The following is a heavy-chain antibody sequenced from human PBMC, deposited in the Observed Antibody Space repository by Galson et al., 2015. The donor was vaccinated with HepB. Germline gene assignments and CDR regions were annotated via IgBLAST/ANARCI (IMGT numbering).Heavy chain of an antibody. CDR3: AITAGGIAVAESSI. CDR2: IRYDGSNK. V-gene: IGHV3-30*02. CDR1: GFTFSSYG. Sequence: SLRLSCAASGFTFSSYGMHWVRQAPGKGLEWVAFIRYDGSNKYYADSVKGRFTISRDNSKNTLYLQMNSLRAEDTAVYYCAITAGGIAVAESSIWGQGTLVTVSS. D-gene: IGHD6-19*01. J-gene: IGHJ4*02.